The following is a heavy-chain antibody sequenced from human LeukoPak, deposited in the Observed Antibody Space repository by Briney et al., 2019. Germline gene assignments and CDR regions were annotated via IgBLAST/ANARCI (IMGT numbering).Heavy chain of an antibody. CDR2: IYSGGST. CDR1: GFTVSSNY. V-gene: IGHV3-53*01. J-gene: IGHJ4*02. D-gene: IGHD6-19*01. Sequence: PGGSLRLSCAASGFTVSSNYMSWVRQAPGKGLEWVSVIYSGGSTYYADSVKGRFTISRDNSKNTLYLQMNSLRAEDTAVYYCARPSYGSGWYYFDYWGQGTLVTVSS. CDR3: ARPSYGSGWYYFDY.